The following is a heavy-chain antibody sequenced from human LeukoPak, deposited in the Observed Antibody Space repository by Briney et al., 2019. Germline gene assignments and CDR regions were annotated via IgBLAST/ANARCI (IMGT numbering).Heavy chain of an antibody. Sequence: SVKVSCKASGGTFSSYAISWVRQAPGQGLEWMGGIIPIFGTANYAQKLQGRVTMTTDTSTSTAYMELGSLRSDDTAVYYCARGDYTTNAFDIWGQGTMVTVSS. J-gene: IGHJ3*02. CDR1: GGTFSSYA. D-gene: IGHD2-2*02. CDR2: IIPIFGTA. V-gene: IGHV1-69*05. CDR3: ARGDYTTNAFDI.